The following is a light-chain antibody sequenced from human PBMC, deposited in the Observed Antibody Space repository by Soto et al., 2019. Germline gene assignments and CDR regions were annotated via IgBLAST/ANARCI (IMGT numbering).Light chain of an antibody. J-gene: IGKJ1*01. V-gene: IGKV1-5*01. Sequence: DIHLTQSPSTLSASVGDRVTITCRASQSVSIWLAWYRQKPGKAPEVLVWDASSLQRGVPSRFSGSGSGTEFTLTISSLQPDDFATYYCHQYNAYSTWTFGQGTKVEIK. CDR2: DAS. CDR3: HQYNAYSTWT. CDR1: QSVSIW.